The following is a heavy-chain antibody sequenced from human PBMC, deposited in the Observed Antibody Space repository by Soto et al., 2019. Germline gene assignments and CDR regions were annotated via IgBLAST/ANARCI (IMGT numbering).Heavy chain of an antibody. Sequence: EVQLVESGGGLVKPGGSLRLSCAASGFTFSSYSMNWVRQAPGKGLEWVSSISSSSSYIYYADSVKGRFTISRDNAKNSRYLQMNSLGAEDTAVYYCARATDYYDFWRGTSAYYYYYYMDVWGKGTTVTVSS. V-gene: IGHV3-21*01. D-gene: IGHD3-3*01. CDR1: GFTFSSYS. CDR3: ARATDYYDFWRGTSAYYYYYYMDV. CDR2: ISSSSSYI. J-gene: IGHJ6*03.